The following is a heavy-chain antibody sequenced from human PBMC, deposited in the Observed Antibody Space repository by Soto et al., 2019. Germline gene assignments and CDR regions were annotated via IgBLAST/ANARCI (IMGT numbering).Heavy chain of an antibody. CDR2: VSYDGSIE. D-gene: IGHD3-16*01. Sequence: GGSLRLSCTGSGFTFSSYAMHWVRLAPGEGLEWVAVVSYDGSIENYADSVRGRFTISRDNSKNTVFLQMNSLRVEDTAVYYCAKDLYYYDFSLDDSWGQGTLVTVSS. CDR3: AKDLYYYDFSLDDS. V-gene: IGHV3-30*04. J-gene: IGHJ5*02. CDR1: GFTFSSYA.